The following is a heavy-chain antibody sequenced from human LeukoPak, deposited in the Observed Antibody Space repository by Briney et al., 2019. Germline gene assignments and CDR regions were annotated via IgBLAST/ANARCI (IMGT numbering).Heavy chain of an antibody. CDR1: GYTFTSYY. CDR2: INPSGGST. CDR3: AKATYYDILTGYSYYFDY. J-gene: IGHJ4*02. Sequence: ASVKVSCKASGYTFTSYYMHWVRQAPGQGLEWMGIINPSGGSTSYAQKFQGRVTMTRDTSTSTVYMELSSLRSEDTAVYYCAKATYYDILTGYSYYFDYWGQGTLVTVSS. V-gene: IGHV1-46*01. D-gene: IGHD3-9*01.